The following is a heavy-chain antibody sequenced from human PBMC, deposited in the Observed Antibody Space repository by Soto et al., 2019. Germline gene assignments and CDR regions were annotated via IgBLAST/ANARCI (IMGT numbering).Heavy chain of an antibody. CDR3: ARGAGYSYGYGLDY. CDR2: IYYSGST. Sequence: KPSETLSLTCTVSGGSISSYYWSWIRQPPGKGLEWIGYIYYSGSTNYNPSLKSRVTISVDTSKNQFSLKLSSVTAADTAVYYCARGAGYSYGYGLDYWGQGTLVTVSS. J-gene: IGHJ4*02. D-gene: IGHD5-18*01. V-gene: IGHV4-59*01. CDR1: GGSISSYY.